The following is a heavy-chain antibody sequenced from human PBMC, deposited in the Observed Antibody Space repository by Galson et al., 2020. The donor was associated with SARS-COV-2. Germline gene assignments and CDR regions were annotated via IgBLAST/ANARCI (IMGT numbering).Heavy chain of an antibody. CDR2: ISGSGGST. Sequence: GGSLRLSCAAPGFTFSSYAMSWVRQAPGKGLEWVSAISGSGGSTYSADSVKGRFTITRDNSKNTLYLQMKSLRAEDTAVYYGANHQGYCSGGSCLEYYYDYGMDVWGQGTTVTVSS. D-gene: IGHD2-15*01. J-gene: IGHJ6*02. CDR3: ANHQGYCSGGSCLEYYYDYGMDV. CDR1: GFTFSSYA. V-gene: IGHV3-23*01.